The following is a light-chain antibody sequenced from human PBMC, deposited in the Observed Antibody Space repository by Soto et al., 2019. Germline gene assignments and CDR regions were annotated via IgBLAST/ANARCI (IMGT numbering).Light chain of an antibody. CDR2: LGS. CDR3: MQALQTPLT. Sequence: DILMTQSPLSLPVTPGEPASISCRSSQSLLHSNGNNYFDWYLQKPGQSPQLLIYLGSNRASGVPDRFSGSGSGTDFTLKISRVEAEDVRVYYCMQALQTPLTFGQGTRLEIK. J-gene: IGKJ5*01. V-gene: IGKV2-28*01. CDR1: QSLLHSNGNNY.